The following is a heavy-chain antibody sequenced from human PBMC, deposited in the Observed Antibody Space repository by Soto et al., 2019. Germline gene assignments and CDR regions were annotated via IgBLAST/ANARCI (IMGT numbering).Heavy chain of an antibody. CDR3: ARSLLSGRYYYGMDV. J-gene: IGHJ6*02. V-gene: IGHV3-30-3*01. CDR1: GFTFSSYA. Sequence: GGSLRLSCAASGFTFSSYAMHWVRQAPGKGLEWVAVISYDGSNKYYADSVKGRFTISRDNSKNTLYLQMNSLRAEDTAVYYCARSLLSGRYYYGMDVWGQGTTVTVSS. CDR2: ISYDGSNK. D-gene: IGHD2-21*01.